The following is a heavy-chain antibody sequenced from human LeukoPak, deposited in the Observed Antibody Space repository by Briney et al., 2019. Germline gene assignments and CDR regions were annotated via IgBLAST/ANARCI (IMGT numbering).Heavy chain of an antibody. V-gene: IGHV4-34*01. CDR1: GGSFSGYY. CDR2: INHSGST. D-gene: IGHD3-3*01. CDR3: ARGRGYDFWSGYSGHYFDY. J-gene: IGHJ4*02. Sequence: SETLSLTCAVYGGSFSGYYWSWIRQPPGKGLEWIGEINHSGSTNYNPSLKNRVTISVDTSKNQFSLKLSSVTAADTAVYYCARGRGYDFWSGYSGHYFDYWGQGTLVTVSS.